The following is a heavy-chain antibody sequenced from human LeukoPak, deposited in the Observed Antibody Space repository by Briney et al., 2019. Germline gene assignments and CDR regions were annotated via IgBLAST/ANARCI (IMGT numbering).Heavy chain of an antibody. D-gene: IGHD3-22*01. V-gene: IGHV3-53*01. CDR3: ARTYDSSGNYDY. CDR1: GFTVSSNY. Sequence: GGSLRLSCAASGFTVSSNYMSWVRQAPGKGLEWVSVIYSGGSTYYADSVKGRFTISRDNSKNTLYLQMNSLRAEDTAVYYCARTYDSSGNYDYWGQGALVTVSS. CDR2: IYSGGST. J-gene: IGHJ4*02.